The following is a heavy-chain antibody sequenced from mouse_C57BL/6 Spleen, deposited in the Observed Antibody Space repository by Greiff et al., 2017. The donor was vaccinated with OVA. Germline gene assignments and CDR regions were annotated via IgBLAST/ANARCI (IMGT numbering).Heavy chain of an antibody. CDR2: ISDGGSYT. CDR1: GFTFSSYA. V-gene: IGHV5-4*01. J-gene: IGHJ3*01. CDR3: ARDRTGTGTWFAY. D-gene: IGHD4-1*01. Sequence: EVQRVESGGGLVKPGGSLKLSCAASGFTFSSYAMSWVRQTPEKRLEWVATISDGGSYTYYPDNVKGRFTISRDNAKNNLYLQMSHLKSEDTAMYYCARDRTGTGTWFAYWGQGTLVTVSA.